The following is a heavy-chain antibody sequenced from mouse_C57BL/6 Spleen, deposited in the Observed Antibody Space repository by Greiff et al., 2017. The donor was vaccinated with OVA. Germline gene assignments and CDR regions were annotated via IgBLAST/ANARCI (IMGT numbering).Heavy chain of an antibody. CDR2: IRNKANGYTT. CDR3: ARYGTCAMDY. CDR1: GFTFTDYY. V-gene: IGHV7-3*01. D-gene: IGHD3-3*01. Sequence: EVMLVESGGGLVQPGGSLSLSCAASGFTFTDYYMSWVRQPPGKALEWLGFIRNKANGYTTEYSASVKGRFTISRDNSQSILYLQMNALRAEDSATYYCARYGTCAMDYWGQGTSVTVSS. J-gene: IGHJ4*01.